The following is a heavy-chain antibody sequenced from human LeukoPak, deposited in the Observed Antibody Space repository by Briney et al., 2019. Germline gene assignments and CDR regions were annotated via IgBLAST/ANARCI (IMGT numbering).Heavy chain of an antibody. CDR2: IYYTGST. CDR3: AQIRPSTYYDSSGSFDY. J-gene: IGHJ4*02. V-gene: IGHV4-59*08. D-gene: IGHD3-22*01. Sequence: SETLSLTCTVSGGSISSDYWSWIRQPPGKGLEWIGYIYYTGSTHYNPSLKSRVTISLDTSENQFSLKLSSVTAADTAVYYCAQIRPSTYYDSSGSFDYWGQGTPVTVSS. CDR1: GGSISSDY.